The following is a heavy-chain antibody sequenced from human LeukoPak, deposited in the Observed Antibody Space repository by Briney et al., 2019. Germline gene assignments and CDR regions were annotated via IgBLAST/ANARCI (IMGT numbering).Heavy chain of an antibody. CDR3: AREYSSSSSDPFDY. CDR1: GGSISSYY. J-gene: IGHJ4*02. V-gene: IGHV4-4*07. CDR2: IYTSGST. Sequence: SETLSLTCTVSGGSISSYYWSWIRQPAGKGLEWIGRIYTSGSTNYNPSLKSRVTMSVDTSKNQFSLKLSSVTAADTVVYYCAREYSSSSSDPFDYWGQGTLVTVSS. D-gene: IGHD6-6*01.